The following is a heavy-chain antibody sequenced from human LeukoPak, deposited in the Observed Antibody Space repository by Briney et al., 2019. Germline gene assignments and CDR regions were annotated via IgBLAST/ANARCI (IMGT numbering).Heavy chain of an antibody. Sequence: PGGSLRLSCAVSGFTFNSYEMNWVRQAPGKGLEWVSYISESGSAKYYSDSVEGRSTISRDNAKNSLYLQMNSLRPEDTAVYYCAREAAPVAAAQPDAVDIWGQGTTVTVSS. CDR1: GFTFNSYE. CDR2: ISESGSAK. CDR3: AREAAPVAAAQPDAVDI. J-gene: IGHJ3*02. V-gene: IGHV3-48*03. D-gene: IGHD2-15*01.